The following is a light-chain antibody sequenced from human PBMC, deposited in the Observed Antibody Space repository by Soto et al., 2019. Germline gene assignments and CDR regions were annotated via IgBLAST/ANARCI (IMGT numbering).Light chain of an antibody. CDR3: QQYYDWPLT. Sequence: EKVMTQSPGSLSVSPGERAALSCRASQSVGSNLAWYQRKPGQAPRLLIYGASTRATGIPSRFSGSGSGTDFTLTISSLQSEDFAVYYCQQYYDWPLTFGQGTTVEIK. CDR2: GAS. J-gene: IGKJ1*01. CDR1: QSVGSN. V-gene: IGKV3-15*01.